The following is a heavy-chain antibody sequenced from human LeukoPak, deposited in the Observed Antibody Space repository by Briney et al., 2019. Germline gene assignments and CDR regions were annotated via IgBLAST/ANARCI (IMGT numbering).Heavy chain of an antibody. Sequence: PSETLSLTCAVYGGSFSGYYWSWIRQPPGKGLGWIGEINHSGSTNYNPSLKSRVNISVDASKSQFSLKLSSVTAADTAVYYCARFPLGYCSGGSCYYYYYGMDVWGQGTTVTVSS. V-gene: IGHV4-34*01. CDR3: ARFPLGYCSGGSCYYYYYGMDV. D-gene: IGHD2-15*01. CDR2: INHSGST. J-gene: IGHJ6*02. CDR1: GGSFSGYY.